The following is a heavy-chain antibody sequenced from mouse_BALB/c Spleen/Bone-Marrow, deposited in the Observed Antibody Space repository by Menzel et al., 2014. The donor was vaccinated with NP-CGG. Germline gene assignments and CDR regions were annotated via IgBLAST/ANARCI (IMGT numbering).Heavy chain of an antibody. V-gene: IGHV5-6*01. Sequence: EVQRVESGGDLVKPGGSLKLPCAASGFTFSSYGMSWVRQTPDKRLEWVATISSGGSYTYYPDSVKGRFTISRDNAKNTLYLQMSSLKSEDTAMYYCARLGRDYFDYWGQGTTLTVSS. CDR2: ISSGGSYT. D-gene: IGHD4-1*01. CDR1: GFTFSSYG. CDR3: ARLGRDYFDY. J-gene: IGHJ2*01.